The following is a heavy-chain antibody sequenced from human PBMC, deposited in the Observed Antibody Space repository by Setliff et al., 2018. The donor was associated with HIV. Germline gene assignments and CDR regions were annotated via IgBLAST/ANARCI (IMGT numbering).Heavy chain of an antibody. J-gene: IGHJ6*02. CDR3: ARGLEVGGMDV. Sequence: SETLSLTCAVYGGSFSGYYWSWIRQPPEKGLEWIGEINHSGSTNYNPSLKSRVTISVDTSKNQFSLKLSSVTAADTAVYYCARGLEVGGMDVWGQGTKVTVSS. CDR2: INHSGST. D-gene: IGHD3-3*01. V-gene: IGHV4-34*01. CDR1: GGSFSGYY.